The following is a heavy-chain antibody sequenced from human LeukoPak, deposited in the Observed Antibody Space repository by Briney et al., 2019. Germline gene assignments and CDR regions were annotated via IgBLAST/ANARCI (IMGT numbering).Heavy chain of an antibody. CDR3: ARRDPDIVVEPAGKFEF. CDR2: IKHRGSA. J-gene: IGHJ4*02. V-gene: IGHV4-34*01. D-gene: IGHD2-2*01. Sequence: PLGTLSLTRAVSGGSFRGFFWSWIRDPPQEGQEWIGEIKHRGSANYTPSMRSRVTISADTSKNQCSLKFTVTAADTAMCYSARRDPDIVVEPAGKFEFWGQGVLVTVSS. CDR1: GGSFRGFF.